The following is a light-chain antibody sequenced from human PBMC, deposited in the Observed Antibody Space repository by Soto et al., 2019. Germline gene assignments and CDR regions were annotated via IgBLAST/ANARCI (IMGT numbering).Light chain of an antibody. J-gene: IGLJ2*01. CDR2: STN. Sequence: QTVVSQEPSFSVSPGETVTLTCGLTSASVLTSYYPSWYQQTSGQSPRTLIYSTNIRSSGVPDRFSGSILGNKAALTITGAQAADESDYYCALYVGSGTVVFGGGTKVTV. CDR1: SASVLTSYY. CDR3: ALYVGSGTVV. V-gene: IGLV8-61*01.